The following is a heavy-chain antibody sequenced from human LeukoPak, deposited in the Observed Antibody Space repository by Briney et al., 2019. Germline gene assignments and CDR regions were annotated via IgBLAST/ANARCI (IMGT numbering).Heavy chain of an antibody. CDR3: ARDFVDGSGSYNYFDY. CDR1: GGSISSGGYY. D-gene: IGHD3-10*01. Sequence: PSQTLSLTCTVSGGSISSGGYYWSWIRQHPGKGLEWIGYIYYSGSTYYNPSLKSRVTISVDTSKNQFSLKLSSVTAADTAVYYCARDFVDGSGSYNYFDYWGQGTLVTVSS. CDR2: IYYSGST. V-gene: IGHV4-31*03. J-gene: IGHJ4*02.